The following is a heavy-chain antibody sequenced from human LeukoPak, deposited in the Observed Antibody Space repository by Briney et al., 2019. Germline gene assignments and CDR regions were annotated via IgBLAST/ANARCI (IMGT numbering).Heavy chain of an antibody. J-gene: IGHJ4*02. CDR3: ARLGGPLGSRFYYFDY. V-gene: IGHV4-39*07. CDR2: IYYSGRT. Sequence: PSETLSLTCTVSGVPISSSTYYWAWIRQPPGKGLEWIGSIYYSGRTYYNPSLKSRVTISGDTSTNQFSLKLSSVTAADTAVYYCARLGGPLGSRFYYFDYWGQGTLVTVSS. CDR1: GVPISSSTYY. D-gene: IGHD7-27*01.